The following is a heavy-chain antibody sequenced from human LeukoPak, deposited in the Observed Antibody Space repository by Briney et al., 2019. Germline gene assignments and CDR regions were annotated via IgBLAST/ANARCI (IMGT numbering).Heavy chain of an antibody. Sequence: PSETLSLTCTVSGDSLSNNYWGWIRQPPGKGLECVGYISSSGTAYNPSLKSRLTISKDTSKSQFSLTLSSVTAADTAVYYSVRHVYAKGMYVWGKGTTVTVSS. V-gene: IGHV4-59*08. D-gene: IGHD2-8*01. CDR3: VRHVYAKGMYV. CDR2: ISSSGT. CDR1: GDSLSNNY. J-gene: IGHJ6*04.